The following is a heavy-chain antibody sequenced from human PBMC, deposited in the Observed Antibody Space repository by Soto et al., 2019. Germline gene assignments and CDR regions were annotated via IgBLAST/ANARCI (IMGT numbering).Heavy chain of an antibody. D-gene: IGHD3-9*01. V-gene: IGHV3-13*01. CDR1: GFTFSSYD. CDR3: ARGPILTGYYEYYFDY. J-gene: IGHJ4*02. CDR2: IGTAGDT. Sequence: GGSLRLSCAASGFTFSSYDMHWVRQATGKGLEWVSAIGTAGDTYYPGSVKGRFTISRENAKNSLYLQMNSLRAGDTAVYYCARGPILTGYYEYYFDYWGQGTLVTVSS.